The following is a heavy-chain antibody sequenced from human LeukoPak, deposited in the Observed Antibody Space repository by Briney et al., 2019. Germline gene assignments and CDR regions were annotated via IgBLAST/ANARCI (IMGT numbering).Heavy chain of an antibody. CDR3: ARDQDGSYYRGNWFDP. Sequence: GGSLRLSCAASGFTFSSYLMSWVRQAPGKGLEWVAKIKEDGSEKDYVDSVKGRFTISRDNAKNSLSLEMNRLRAEDTAVYYCARDQDGSYYRGNWFDPWGQGTLVTVSS. D-gene: IGHD1-26*01. V-gene: IGHV3-7*01. CDR2: IKEDGSEK. J-gene: IGHJ5*02. CDR1: GFTFSSYL.